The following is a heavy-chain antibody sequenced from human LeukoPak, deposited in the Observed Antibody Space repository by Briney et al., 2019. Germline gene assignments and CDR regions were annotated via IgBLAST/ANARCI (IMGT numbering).Heavy chain of an antibody. J-gene: IGHJ4*02. Sequence: ASVKVSCKASGYTFTGYYMHWVRQAPGQGLEWMGWINPNSGGTNYAQKFQGRVTMTRDTSISTAYMELSRLRSDDTAVYYCATPRRGYSGYDPDFDYWGQGTMVTVSS. V-gene: IGHV1-2*02. CDR2: INPNSGGT. CDR3: ATPRRGYSGYDPDFDY. CDR1: GYTFTGYY. D-gene: IGHD5-12*01.